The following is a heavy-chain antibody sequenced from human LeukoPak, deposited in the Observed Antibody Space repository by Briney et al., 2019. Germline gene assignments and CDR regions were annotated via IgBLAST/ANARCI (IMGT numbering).Heavy chain of an antibody. V-gene: IGHV1-18*01. J-gene: IGHJ4*02. D-gene: IGHD4/OR15-4a*01. CDR3: GREFCDTHRCFFPDF. CDR1: GYTFTGFG. Sequence: ASVKVSCKTSGYTFTGFGISWVRQAPGQGLEWLGWISGSKSNTHYIQRLQGRITMTTDTSTSTAYMELRSLRSDDTALYYCGREFCDTHRCFFPDFWGQGTLVTVSS. CDR2: ISGSKSNT.